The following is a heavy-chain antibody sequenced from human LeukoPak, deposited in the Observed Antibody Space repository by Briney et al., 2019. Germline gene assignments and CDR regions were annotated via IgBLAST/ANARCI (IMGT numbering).Heavy chain of an antibody. D-gene: IGHD5-12*01. V-gene: IGHV4-61*02. CDR2: IYTSGST. CDR1: GGSISSGSYC. CDR3: ARDRGYSGYAHGY. J-gene: IGHJ4*02. Sequence: SQTLSLTCTVSGGSISSGSYCWSWIRQPAGKGLEWIGRIYTSGSTNYNPSLKSRVTISVDTSKNQFSLKLSSVTAADTAVYYCARDRGYSGYAHGYWGQGSRVTVSS.